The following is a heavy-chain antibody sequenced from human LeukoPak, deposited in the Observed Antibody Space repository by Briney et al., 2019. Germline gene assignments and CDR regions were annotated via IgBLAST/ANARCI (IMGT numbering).Heavy chain of an antibody. CDR3: ARGGTMYYGSGNFDY. J-gene: IGHJ4*02. D-gene: IGHD3-10*01. CDR2: ISAGGSST. CDR1: GFTFSNYA. Sequence: GGSLRLSCAASGFTFSNYAMNWVRQTPGKGLEWVSGISAGGSSTDYADSVKGRFTISRDNSKNTLYLEMNSLRAEDTAVYYCARGGTMYYGSGNFDYWGQGTLLTASS. V-gene: IGHV3-23*01.